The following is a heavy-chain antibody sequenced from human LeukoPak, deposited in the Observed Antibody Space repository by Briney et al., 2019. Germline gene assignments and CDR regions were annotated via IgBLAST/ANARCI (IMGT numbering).Heavy chain of an antibody. CDR1: GYTFTSYY. V-gene: IGHV1-46*01. D-gene: IGHD6-19*01. J-gene: IGHJ4*02. CDR3: ARDNKSGYSSGWTFDY. CDR2: INPSGGST. Sequence: ASVKVSRKASGYTFTSYYMHWVRQAPGQGLEWMGIINPSGGSTSYAQKFQGRVTMTRDTSTSTVYMELSSLRSEDTAVYYCARDNKSGYSSGWTFDYWGQGTLVTVSS.